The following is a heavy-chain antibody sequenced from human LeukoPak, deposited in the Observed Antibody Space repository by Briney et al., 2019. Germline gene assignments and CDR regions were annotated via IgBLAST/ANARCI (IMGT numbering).Heavy chain of an antibody. CDR2: IYYSGST. Sequence: SEALSLTCTVSGGSISIYYWSWIRQPPGKGLEWIGYIYYSGSTNYNPSLKSRVTISVDTSKNQFSLKLSSVTAADTAVYYCARHLPGVVPAAMVHYYYYGMDVWGQGTTVTVSS. CDR3: ARHLPGVVPAAMVHYYYYGMDV. D-gene: IGHD2-2*01. J-gene: IGHJ6*02. V-gene: IGHV4-59*08. CDR1: GGSISIYY.